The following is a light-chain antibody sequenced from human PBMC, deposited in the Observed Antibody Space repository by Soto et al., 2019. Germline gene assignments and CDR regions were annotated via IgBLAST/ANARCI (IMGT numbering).Light chain of an antibody. J-gene: IGKJ1*01. Sequence: EIVMNQSPSTLSVSPGERATLSCRASQSVRNFLAWYQQKPGQSPRLLIYDVSNRATGIPARFSGSGSGTDFTLTISSLEPEDFAVYSCQYHKAFGQGTKVDIK. CDR2: DVS. CDR1: QSVRNF. CDR3: QYHKA. V-gene: IGKV3-11*01.